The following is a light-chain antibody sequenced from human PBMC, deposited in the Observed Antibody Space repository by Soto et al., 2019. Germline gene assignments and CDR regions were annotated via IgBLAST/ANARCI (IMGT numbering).Light chain of an antibody. Sequence: EIVMTQSPATLSVSPGERATLSCRASQSVSSNLAGYQQKPGQAPRLLIYGASTRATGIPARFSGSGSGTAFTLTISSLQPEDFAVYDCQQYNNWPPWTFGQGTKVEIK. J-gene: IGKJ1*01. V-gene: IGKV3-15*01. CDR2: GAS. CDR3: QQYNNWPPWT. CDR1: QSVSSN.